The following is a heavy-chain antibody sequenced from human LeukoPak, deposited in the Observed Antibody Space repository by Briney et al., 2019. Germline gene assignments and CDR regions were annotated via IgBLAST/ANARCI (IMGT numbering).Heavy chain of an antibody. V-gene: IGHV1-2*02. CDR1: GYTFTCYY. CDR2: INPNSGGT. D-gene: IGHD2-15*01. Sequence: ASVKVSCKASGYTFTCYYMHWVRQAPGQGLEWMGWINPNSGGTNYAQKFQGRVTMTRDTSISTAYMELSRLRSDDTAVYYCARGVFPIVVVADRFDPWGQGTLVTVSS. CDR3: ARGVFPIVVVADRFDP. J-gene: IGHJ5*02.